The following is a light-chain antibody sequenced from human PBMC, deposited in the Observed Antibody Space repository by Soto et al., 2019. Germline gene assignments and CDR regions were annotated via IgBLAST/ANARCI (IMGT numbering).Light chain of an antibody. CDR2: EGS. Sequence: QSALTQPASVSGSPGQSITISCTGTSSDVGGYILVSWYQQEPGKAPKLMIYEGSKRPSGVSNRFSGSKSVNTASLTISGLQAEDEAHYYCCSYVRGDTYLIFGGETKLTGL. CDR1: SSDVGGYIL. CDR3: CSYVRGDTYLI. J-gene: IGLJ2*01. V-gene: IGLV2-23*01.